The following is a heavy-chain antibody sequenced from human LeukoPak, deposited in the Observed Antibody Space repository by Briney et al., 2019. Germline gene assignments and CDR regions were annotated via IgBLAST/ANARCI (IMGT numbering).Heavy chain of an antibody. V-gene: IGHV4-39*02. D-gene: IGHD3-22*01. CDR1: GGSISSDSYY. J-gene: IGHJ6*02. CDR2: LYYRGSA. Sequence: SETLSLTCIVSGGSISSDSYYWAWIRQPPGKGLQWIGSLYYRGSAYYDSSLKSRVTISGDTSQNQFFLKLSSVTAADTAVYYCARDSYTDGDSSGYYPPSYYYYGMDVWGQGTTVTVSS. CDR3: ARDSYTDGDSSGYYPPSYYYYGMDV.